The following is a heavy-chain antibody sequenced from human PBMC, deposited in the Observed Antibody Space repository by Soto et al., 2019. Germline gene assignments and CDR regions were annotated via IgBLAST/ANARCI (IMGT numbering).Heavy chain of an antibody. CDR3: ARSQYTRGGGPPLFDY. V-gene: IGHV4-59*01. J-gene: IGHJ4*02. D-gene: IGHD2-2*01. CDR2: IYYSGST. CDR1: GGSISSYY. Sequence: PSETLSLTCAVSGGSISSYYWSWIRQPPGKGLEWIGYIYYSGSTNYNPSLKSRVTISVDTSKNQFSLKLTSVTAADTAVYYCARSQYTRGGGPPLFDYGARGPLVPVPS.